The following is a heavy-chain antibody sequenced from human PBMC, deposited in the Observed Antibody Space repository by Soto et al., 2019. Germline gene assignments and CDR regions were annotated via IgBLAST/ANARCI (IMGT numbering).Heavy chain of an antibody. J-gene: IGHJ5*02. CDR3: ASDMHTGFTHYFGP. Sequence: PSETLSLTSTVSGNSIATGAYYWSWIRQHPGKGLEWIGYISYSGTTYYNPSLKSRFTISVDTSKNQFSLKLTSITAADTAVYYCASDMHTGFTHYFGPWGQGTLVTVSS. V-gene: IGHV4-31*03. CDR1: GNSIATGAYY. CDR2: ISYSGTT. D-gene: IGHD1-1*01.